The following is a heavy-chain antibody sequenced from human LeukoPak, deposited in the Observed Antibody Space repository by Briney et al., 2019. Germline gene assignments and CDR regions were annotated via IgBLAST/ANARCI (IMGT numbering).Heavy chain of an antibody. J-gene: IGHJ4*02. D-gene: IGHD3-22*01. V-gene: IGHV4-39*01. CDR1: GGSISSSSYY. CDR2: ISYSGST. CDR3: ARSVDSLLNFDF. Sequence: SETLSLTCTVSGGSISSSSYYWGWIRQPPGKGLEWIGSISYSGSTYYNPSLKSRVTISVDTSKNQFSLKLSSVTAADTAVYYCARSVDSLLNFDFWGQGTLVTVSS.